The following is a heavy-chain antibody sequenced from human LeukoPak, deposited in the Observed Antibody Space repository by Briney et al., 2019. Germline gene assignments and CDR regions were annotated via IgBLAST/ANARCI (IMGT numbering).Heavy chain of an antibody. D-gene: IGHD3-3*01. CDR3: ARMFWSGSYYFDY. Sequence: GGSLRLSCAASGFTFSSYDMHWVRQAPGKGLEWVASIRYDGSDKYYADSVKGRFTISRDNSKNTLYLQMNSLRPEDTAVYYCARMFWSGSYYFDYWGQGTLVTVSS. CDR2: IRYDGSDK. J-gene: IGHJ4*02. CDR1: GFTFSSYD. V-gene: IGHV3-30*02.